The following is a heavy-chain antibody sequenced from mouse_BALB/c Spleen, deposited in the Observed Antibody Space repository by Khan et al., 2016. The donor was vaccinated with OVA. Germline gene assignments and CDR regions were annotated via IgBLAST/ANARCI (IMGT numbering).Heavy chain of an antibody. CDR1: GYTFTSYW. CDR3: ARGYFGNYEFVY. CDR2: IFPGTGTT. Sequence: QVQLQQSGAELVKPGASVKLSCKTSGYTFTSYWIQWVKQRPGQGLGWIGQIFPGTGTTYYNENFKGKATLTVATSSNTAFMQLSSLTSEDSAVYFCARGYFGNYEFVYWGQGTLVTVSP. D-gene: IGHD2-1*01. V-gene: IGHV1S132*01. J-gene: IGHJ3*01.